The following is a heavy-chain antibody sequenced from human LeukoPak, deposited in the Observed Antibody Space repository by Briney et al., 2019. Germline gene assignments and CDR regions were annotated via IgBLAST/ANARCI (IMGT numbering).Heavy chain of an antibody. J-gene: IGHJ4*02. CDR1: GFTFSSYA. CDR3: ARAGDRQWKLIQDFDY. D-gene: IGHD1-26*01. CDR2: ISYDGSNK. V-gene: IGHV3-30*04. Sequence: GGSLRLSCAASGFTFSSYAMHWVRQAPGKGLEWVAVISYDGSNKYYADSVKGRFTISRDNSKNTLYLQMNSLRAEDTAVYYCARAGDRQWKLIQDFDYWGQGTLVTVSS.